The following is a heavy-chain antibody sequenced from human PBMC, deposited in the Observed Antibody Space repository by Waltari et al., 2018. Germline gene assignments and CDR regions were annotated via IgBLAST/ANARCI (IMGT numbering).Heavy chain of an antibody. D-gene: IGHD2-21*02. CDR2: TSGGGIT. Sequence: EVQLLESGGGSVQPGGSLRVPCEDSGSTFSDYAMSWGRQAPGKGVGGVSGTSGGGITYCADDGKGRFTISREKSKNTLYLQMNSLRGEDTAVYYCARGQPAKLGAWYIDDWGQGTLVTVSS. J-gene: IGHJ4*02. V-gene: IGHV3-23*01. CDR1: GSTFSDYA. CDR3: ARGQPAKLGAWYIDD.